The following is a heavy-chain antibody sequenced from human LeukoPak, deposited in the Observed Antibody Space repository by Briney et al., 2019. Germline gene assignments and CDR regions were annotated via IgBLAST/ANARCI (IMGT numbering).Heavy chain of an antibody. CDR1: GYSFTSYW. V-gene: IGHV5-51*01. J-gene: IGHJ3*02. CDR3: AGSVTMVRGDPHRAFDI. D-gene: IGHD3-10*01. CDR2: IYPGDSDT. Sequence: GESLKISCKGSGYSFTSYWIGWVRQIPGKGLEWMGIIYPGDSDTTYSPSFQGQVTISADKSISTAYLQWSSLKAPDTAMYYCAGSVTMVRGDPHRAFDIWGQGTMVTASS.